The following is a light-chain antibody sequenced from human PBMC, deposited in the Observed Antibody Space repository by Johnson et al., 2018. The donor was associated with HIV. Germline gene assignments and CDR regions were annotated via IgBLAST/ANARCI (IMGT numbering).Light chain of an antibody. Sequence: QSVLTQPPSVSAAPGQKVTISCYGSSSNIGNNYVSWYQQLPGRAPKLLIYDNNKRPSGIPDRFSGSKSGTSATLGITGLQTGDEADYYCGTWDSSLSVVFGTGTKATDL. V-gene: IGLV1-51*01. CDR3: GTWDSSLSVV. CDR2: DNN. J-gene: IGLJ1*01. CDR1: SSNIGNNY.